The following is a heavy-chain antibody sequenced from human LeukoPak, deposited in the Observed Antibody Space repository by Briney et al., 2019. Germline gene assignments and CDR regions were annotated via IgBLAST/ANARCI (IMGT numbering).Heavy chain of an antibody. CDR3: ASSVVGAVAGGFDY. CDR2: IHYSGST. Sequence: SETLSLTCTVSGDSISSYYWSWIRQPPGKGLEWIGYIHYSGSTRNNPSLKSRVTMSVDTSKNQLSLKLSSVTAADTALYYCASSVVGAVAGGFDYWGQGTLVTVSS. D-gene: IGHD6-19*01. V-gene: IGHV4-59*01. CDR1: GDSISSYY. J-gene: IGHJ4*02.